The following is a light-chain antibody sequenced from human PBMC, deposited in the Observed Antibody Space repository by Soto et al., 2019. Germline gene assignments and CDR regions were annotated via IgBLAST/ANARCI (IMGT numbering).Light chain of an antibody. Sequence: EIVLTQSPATLSLSPGERATLSCRASQSVSTYLGWYQQKPGQAPRLLIYDASNKATGIPARFSGSGSGTDFTLTISSLEPEDFAVYYCQQRSNWPWTFGQGTQVEIK. CDR1: QSVSTY. CDR3: QQRSNWPWT. V-gene: IGKV3-11*01. CDR2: DAS. J-gene: IGKJ1*01.